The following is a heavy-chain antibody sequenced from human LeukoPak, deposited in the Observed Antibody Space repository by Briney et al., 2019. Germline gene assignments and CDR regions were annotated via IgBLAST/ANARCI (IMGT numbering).Heavy chain of an antibody. CDR1: GFTVSSNY. V-gene: IGHV3-48*01. J-gene: IGHJ5*02. Sequence: GGSLRLSCAASGFTVSSNYMSWIRQAPGKGLEWVSYISSSTGTIYYADSVKGRFTISRDNAKNSLYLQMNSLRAEDTAVYYCAREDCSGGSCYSRKLNWFDPWGQGTLVTVSS. D-gene: IGHD2-15*01. CDR2: ISSSTGTI. CDR3: AREDCSGGSCYSRKLNWFDP.